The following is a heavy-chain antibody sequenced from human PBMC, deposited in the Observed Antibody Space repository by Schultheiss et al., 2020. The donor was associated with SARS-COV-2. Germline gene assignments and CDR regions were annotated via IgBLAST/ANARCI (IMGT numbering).Heavy chain of an antibody. J-gene: IGHJ4*02. D-gene: IGHD3-10*01. Sequence: GGSLRLSCAASGFTFSSYTINWVRQAPGKGLEWVSAISGSGGSTYYADSVKGRFTISRDNSKNTLYLQMNSLRAEDTAVYYCARWADYYGSGSYYSDYFDYWGQGTLVTVSS. V-gene: IGHV3-23*01. CDR1: GFTFSSYT. CDR2: ISGSGGST. CDR3: ARWADYYGSGSYYSDYFDY.